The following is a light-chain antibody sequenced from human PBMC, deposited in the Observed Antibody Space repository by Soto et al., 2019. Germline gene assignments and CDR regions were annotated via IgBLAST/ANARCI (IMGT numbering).Light chain of an antibody. CDR1: RSDVGSYDL. V-gene: IGLV2-14*02. CDR3: SVYTNTCV. J-gene: IGLJ3*02. Sequence: QSALTQPASVSGSPGQSITISCTGTRSDVGSYDLVSWYQQHPGKAPKLIIYEDSKRPSGVSSRFYGSKSGTTAFLTISGHEAEDEAYAYCSVYTNTCVCGGGTKLTVL. CDR2: EDS.